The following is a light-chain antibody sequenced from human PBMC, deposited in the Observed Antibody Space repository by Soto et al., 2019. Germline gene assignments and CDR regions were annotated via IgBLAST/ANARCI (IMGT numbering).Light chain of an antibody. CDR1: RSDIGGYNY. CDR3: SSYSSKTPPYV. V-gene: IGLV2-14*01. CDR2: EVT. Sequence: QSALAQPASVSGSPGQSITISCTGGRSDIGGYNYVSWYQQHPGRAPRLLILEVTNRPSGVPDRFSGSKSGNTASLIIRGLQAEDEADYFCSSYSSKTPPYVFGNGTKVTVL. J-gene: IGLJ1*01.